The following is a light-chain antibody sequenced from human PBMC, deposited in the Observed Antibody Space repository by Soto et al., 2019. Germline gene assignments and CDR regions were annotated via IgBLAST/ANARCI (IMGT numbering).Light chain of an antibody. V-gene: IGLV2-14*01. CDR2: EVS. CDR3: NSYTTSSTWV. Sequence: QPVLTQPASVSGSPGQSITISCTGTSSDVGGYNYVSWFQQHPDKAPKLMIYEVSNRPSGVSNRFSGSKSGNTASLTISGLQAEDEADYYCNSYTTSSTWVFGTGTKVTVL. CDR1: SSDVGGYNY. J-gene: IGLJ1*01.